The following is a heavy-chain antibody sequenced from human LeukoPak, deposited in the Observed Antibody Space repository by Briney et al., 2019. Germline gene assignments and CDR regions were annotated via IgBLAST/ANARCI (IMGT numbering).Heavy chain of an antibody. D-gene: IGHD3-22*01. CDR3: ASNYAYYYDSSGYYTT. Sequence: GGSLRLSCAASGFTFSDYYMSWIRQAPGKGLEWVSYISSGGSTIYYADSVKGRFTISRDNAKNSLYLQMKSLRAEDTAVYYCASNYAYYYDSSGYYTTWGQGTLVTVSS. CDR1: GFTFSDYY. J-gene: IGHJ5*02. CDR2: ISSGGSTI. V-gene: IGHV3-11*04.